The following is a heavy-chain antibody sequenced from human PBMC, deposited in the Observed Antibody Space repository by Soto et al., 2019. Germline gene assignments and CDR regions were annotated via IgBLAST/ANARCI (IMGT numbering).Heavy chain of an antibody. Sequence: GGSLRLSCVASGFTFSTYAMQWVRQTPGKGLDWVALISYDGSETDYADSVQGRFTISRDNSKNTLFLQMNSLRAEDTALYYCARPEVALYYYGMDVWGQGTTVTVSS. D-gene: IGHD5-12*01. CDR1: GFTFSTYA. V-gene: IGHV3-30-3*01. J-gene: IGHJ6*02. CDR3: ARPEVALYYYGMDV. CDR2: ISYDGSET.